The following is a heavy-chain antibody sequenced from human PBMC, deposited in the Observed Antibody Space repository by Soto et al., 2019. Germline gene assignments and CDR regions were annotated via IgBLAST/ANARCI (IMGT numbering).Heavy chain of an antibody. CDR2: IGTAGDT. CDR3: ARGATMVRGVIIDWFDP. J-gene: IGHJ5*02. D-gene: IGHD3-10*01. Sequence: EVQLVESGGGLVQPGGSLRLSCAASGFTFSSYDMHWVRQATGKGLEWVSTIGTAGDTYYPGSVKGRFTISRENAKNSLYLRRNGLRAGDTAVYYCARGATMVRGVIIDWFDPWGQGTLVTVSS. CDR1: GFTFSSYD. V-gene: IGHV3-13*04.